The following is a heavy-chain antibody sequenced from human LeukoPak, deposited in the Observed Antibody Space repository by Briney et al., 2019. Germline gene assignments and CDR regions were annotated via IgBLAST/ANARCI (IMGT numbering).Heavy chain of an antibody. J-gene: IGHJ4*02. Sequence: ASVNVSCKASGYTFTSYGISWVRQAPGQGLEWMGWISAYNGNTNYAQKLQGRVTMTTDTSTSTAYMELRSLRSDDTAVYYCARVGHNYYDSSGYYYWSRPDHFDYWGQGTLVTVSS. D-gene: IGHD3-22*01. CDR1: GYTFTSYG. V-gene: IGHV1-18*01. CDR2: ISAYNGNT. CDR3: ARVGHNYYDSSGYYYWSRPDHFDY.